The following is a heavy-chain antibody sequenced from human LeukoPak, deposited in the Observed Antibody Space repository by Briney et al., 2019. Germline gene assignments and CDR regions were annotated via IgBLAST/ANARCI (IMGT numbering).Heavy chain of an antibody. CDR3: ARGFLLGGATGDFDY. Sequence: ASVKVSCKASGYTFTGYYMHWLRQAPGQGLEWMGWINTNTGNPTYAQGFTGRFVFSLDTSVSTAYLQISSLKAEDTAVYYCARGFLLGGATGDFDYWGQGTLVTVSS. D-gene: IGHD1-26*01. CDR2: INTNTGNP. CDR1: GYTFTGYY. V-gene: IGHV7-4-1*02. J-gene: IGHJ4*02.